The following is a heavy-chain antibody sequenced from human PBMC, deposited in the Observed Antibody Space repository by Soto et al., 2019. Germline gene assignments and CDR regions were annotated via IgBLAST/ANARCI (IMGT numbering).Heavy chain of an antibody. J-gene: IGHJ5*02. CDR3: ARGLEYCSGGSCDSGWFDP. Sequence: SETLSLTCTVSGGSISSGGYYWSWIRQHPGKGLEWIGYIYYSGSTYYNPSLKSRVTISVDTSKNQFSLKLSSVTAADAAVYYCARGLEYCSGGSCDSGWFDPWGQGTLVTVSS. CDR2: IYYSGST. V-gene: IGHV4-31*03. D-gene: IGHD2-15*01. CDR1: GGSISSGGYY.